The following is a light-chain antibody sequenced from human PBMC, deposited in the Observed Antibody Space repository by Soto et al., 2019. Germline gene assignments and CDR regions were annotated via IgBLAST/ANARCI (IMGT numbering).Light chain of an antibody. V-gene: IGKV3-20*01. J-gene: IGKJ1*01. CDR3: QQYGRSPPT. CDR2: GAS. Sequence: EIVLTQSPGTLSLSRGERATLSCRASQSVSSSYLAWYQQKPGQAPRLLIYGASSRATGIPDRFSGSGSGTDFTLTISRLEPEDFAVYYCQQYGRSPPTFGQGSKVDIK. CDR1: QSVSSSY.